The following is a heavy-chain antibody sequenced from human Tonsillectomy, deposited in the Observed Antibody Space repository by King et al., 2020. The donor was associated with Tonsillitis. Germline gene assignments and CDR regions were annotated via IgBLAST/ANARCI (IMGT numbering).Heavy chain of an antibody. J-gene: IGHJ4*02. V-gene: IGHV3-7*03. Sequence: QLVQSGGGLVQPGGSLRLSCAASGFSFRKDWMTWVRQAPGKGLEWGAKIKQDGSEKYYVDSVKGRFTISRDNAKKSRYLQMNSLRAEDTAVYYCAREDVTLDYDFWSGYRYWGQGTLVTVSS. CDR3: AREDVTLDYDFWSGYRY. CDR1: GFSFRKDW. CDR2: IKQDGSEK. D-gene: IGHD3-3*01.